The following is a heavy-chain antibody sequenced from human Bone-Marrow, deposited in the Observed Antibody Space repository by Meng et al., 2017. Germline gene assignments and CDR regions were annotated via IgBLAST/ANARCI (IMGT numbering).Heavy chain of an antibody. D-gene: IGHD6-19*01. CDR3: ASGSSGGKDY. J-gene: IGHJ4*02. V-gene: IGHV4-31*03. Sequence: LRLSCTVSGGSINSGGYYWSWIRQHPGKGLEWIAYIYYDGSTYYNPSLKSRVTISVDTSKNQFSLNLSSVTAADTTVYFCASGSSGGKDYWGQGTLVTVSS. CDR1: GGSINSGGYY. CDR2: IYYDGST.